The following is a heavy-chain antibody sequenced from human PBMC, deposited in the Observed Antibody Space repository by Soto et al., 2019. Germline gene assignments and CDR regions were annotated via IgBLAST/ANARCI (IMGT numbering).Heavy chain of an antibody. D-gene: IGHD4-4*01. CDR1: GYTFTSYG. CDR3: VKADSNYAGRFSYYYMDV. Sequence: QVQLVQSGTEVKKPGASVKVSCKASGYTFTSYGISWVRQAPGQGPEWMGWISGYNGNTHYPQKFQGKVTMTTDTSTSTAYMELRSLRSDDTAVYYCVKADSNYAGRFSYYYMDVWGNGTLVTVSS. J-gene: IGHJ6*03. V-gene: IGHV1-18*01. CDR2: ISGYNGNT.